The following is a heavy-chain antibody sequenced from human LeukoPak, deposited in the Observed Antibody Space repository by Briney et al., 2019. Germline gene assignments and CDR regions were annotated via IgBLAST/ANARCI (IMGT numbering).Heavy chain of an antibody. V-gene: IGHV3-30*04. Sequence: GRSLRLSCAASGFTFSTYAMHWVRQAPGKGLEWVAVISYDGSNKYYADSVKGRFTVSRDNSKNTLYLQMNSLRAEDTAVYYCAKESYGSGSYAFDYWGQGTLVTVSS. CDR1: GFTFSTYA. J-gene: IGHJ4*02. CDR2: ISYDGSNK. CDR3: AKESYGSGSYAFDY. D-gene: IGHD3-10*01.